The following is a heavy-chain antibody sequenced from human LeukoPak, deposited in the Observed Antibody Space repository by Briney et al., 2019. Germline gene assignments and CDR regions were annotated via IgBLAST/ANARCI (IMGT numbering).Heavy chain of an antibody. V-gene: IGHV1-18*01. D-gene: IGHD1-26*01. J-gene: IGHJ4*02. CDR2: ISGYNSKT. CDR3: ARVLLVEDSESHYFDH. Sequence: GASVKVSCKASDYPFTEFGVSWVRQAPGQGLEWMGWISGYNSKTHYAQKFQGRVTMTTDTSTTTAYMELRTLRSDDTAVYYCARVLLVEDSESHYFDHWGQGTLVTVTS. CDR1: DYPFTEFG.